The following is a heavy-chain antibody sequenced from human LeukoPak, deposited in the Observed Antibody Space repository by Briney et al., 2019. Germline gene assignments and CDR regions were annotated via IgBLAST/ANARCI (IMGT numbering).Heavy chain of an antibody. V-gene: IGHV3-23*01. D-gene: IGHD4-17*01. CDR2: ISGSGGST. CDR1: GFTFTSYG. CDR3: AKAGYVGGDPDY. J-gene: IGHJ4*02. Sequence: GGSLRLSCVASGFTFTSYGMHWVRQAPGKGLEWVSAISGSGGSTYYADSVKGRFTISRDNSKNTLYLQMNSLRAEDTAVYYCAKAGYVGGDPDYWGQGTLVTVSS.